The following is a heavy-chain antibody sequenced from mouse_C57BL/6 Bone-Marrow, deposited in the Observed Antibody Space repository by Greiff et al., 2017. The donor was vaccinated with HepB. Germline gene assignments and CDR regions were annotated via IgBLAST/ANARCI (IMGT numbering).Heavy chain of an antibody. V-gene: IGHV1-15*01. CDR1: GYTFTDYE. J-gene: IGHJ1*03. CDR2: IDPETGGT. CDR3: TKFNYYGSSYRYFDV. Sequence: QVQLKQSGAELVRPGASVTLSCKASGYTFTDYEMHWVKQTPVHGLEWIGAIDPETGGTAYNQKFKGKAILTADKSSSTAYMELRSLTSEDSAVYYCTKFNYYGSSYRYFDVWGTGTTVTVSS. D-gene: IGHD1-1*01.